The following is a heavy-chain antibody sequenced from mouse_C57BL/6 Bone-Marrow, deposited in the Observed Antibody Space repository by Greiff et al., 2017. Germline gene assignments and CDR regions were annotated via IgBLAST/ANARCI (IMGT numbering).Heavy chain of an antibody. D-gene: IGHD3-2*02. CDR3: ARGSSGYGSY. J-gene: IGHJ2*01. V-gene: IGHV1-81*01. CDR2: IYPRSGNT. CDR1: GYTFTSYG. Sequence: VQLQQSGAELARPGASVKLSCKASGYTFTSYGISWVKQRTGQGLEWIGEIYPRSGNTYYNEKFKGKATLTADKSSSTAYMELRSLTSEDSAVYFCARGSSGYGSYWGQGTTLTVSS.